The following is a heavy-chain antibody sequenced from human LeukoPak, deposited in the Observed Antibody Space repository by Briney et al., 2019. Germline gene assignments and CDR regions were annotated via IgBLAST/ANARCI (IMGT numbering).Heavy chain of an antibody. J-gene: IGHJ4*02. CDR1: GGSINNYY. CDR3: ARGGDYGDLRYFDY. D-gene: IGHD4-17*01. CDR2: IYYRGST. V-gene: IGHV4-59*01. Sequence: SETLSLTCTVSGGSINNYYWSWIRQPPGKGLEWIGCIYYRGSTNYNPSLKSRVTFSVDTSKNQFSLKLNSVTAADAAVYYCARGGDYGDLRYFDYWGQGTLVTVSS.